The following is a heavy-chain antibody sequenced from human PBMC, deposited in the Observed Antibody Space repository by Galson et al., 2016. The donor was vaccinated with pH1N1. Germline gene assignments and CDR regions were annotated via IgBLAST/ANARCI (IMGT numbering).Heavy chain of an antibody. CDR2: IYWNDDK. CDR3: ARIWFWEFGYYFDY. Sequence: PALVKPTQTLTLTCTFSGFSLSTSGVGVGWIRQPPGKALEWLALIYWNDDKRYSPSLKTRLTISKDTSKNQVVLTMTNMDPVDPATYYCARIWFWEFGYYFDYWGQGTLVTVSS. CDR1: GFSLSTSGVG. J-gene: IGHJ4*02. D-gene: IGHD3-10*01. V-gene: IGHV2-5*01.